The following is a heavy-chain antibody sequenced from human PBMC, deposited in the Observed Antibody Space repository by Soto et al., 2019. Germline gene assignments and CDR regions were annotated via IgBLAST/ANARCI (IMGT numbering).Heavy chain of an antibody. J-gene: IGHJ1*01. CDR2: ISGSGGTT. D-gene: IGHD3-22*01. CDR3: PKEDNYYERSGYYLEYFHH. Sequence: EVQLLESGGGLVQPGGSLRLSCEASGFTFSTYAMTWVRQAPGKGLEWVSIISGSGGTTYYADSVKGRFTISRDNSKNTLYRQMNSLRADDTAVYYCPKEDNYYERSGYYLEYFHHWGQGTLVTVSS. CDR1: GFTFSTYA. V-gene: IGHV3-23*01.